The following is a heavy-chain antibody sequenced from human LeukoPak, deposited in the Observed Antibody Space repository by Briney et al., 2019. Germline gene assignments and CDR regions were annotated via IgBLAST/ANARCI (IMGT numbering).Heavy chain of an antibody. Sequence: ASVKVSCKASGYTFTCYYMHWVRQAPGQGLGWMGRINPNSGGTNYAQKFQGRVTMTRDTSISTAYMELSRLRSDDTAVYYCARDAITMVRGVKGWFDPWGQGTLVTVSS. J-gene: IGHJ5*02. CDR2: INPNSGGT. V-gene: IGHV1-2*06. CDR3: ARDAITMVRGVKGWFDP. D-gene: IGHD3-10*01. CDR1: GYTFTCYY.